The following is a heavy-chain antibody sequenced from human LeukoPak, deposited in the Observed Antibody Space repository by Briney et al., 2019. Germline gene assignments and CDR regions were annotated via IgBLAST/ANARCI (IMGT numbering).Heavy chain of an antibody. Sequence: PPETLSLTSTVSGYSARRDFWSSIPQSPGKGLEWIGNIYYTGTITYTPSLTRRVTSSAATSINQFSLKLTSVTAADTCVYYCARIGFGEPYHFDSWGQGTLVTVSS. V-gene: IGHV4-59*02. CDR2: IYYTGTI. D-gene: IGHD3-10*01. CDR3: ARIGFGEPYHFDS. CDR1: GYSARRDF. J-gene: IGHJ4*02.